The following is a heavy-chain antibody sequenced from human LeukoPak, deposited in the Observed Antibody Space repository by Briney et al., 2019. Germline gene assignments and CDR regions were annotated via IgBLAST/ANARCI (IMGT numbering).Heavy chain of an antibody. CDR3: ARERYSSGWYGLLDY. V-gene: IGHV4-4*07. Sequence: PSETLSLTCTVSGGSTSSYYWSWIRQPAGKGLEWIGRIYTSGSTNYNPSLKSRVTMSVDTSKNQFSLKLSSVTAADTAVYYCARERYSSGWYGLLDYWGQGTLVTVSS. CDR1: GGSTSSYY. D-gene: IGHD6-19*01. CDR2: IYTSGST. J-gene: IGHJ4*02.